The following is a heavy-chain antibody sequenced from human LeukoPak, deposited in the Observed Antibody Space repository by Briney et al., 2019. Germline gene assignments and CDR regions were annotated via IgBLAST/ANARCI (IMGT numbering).Heavy chain of an antibody. Sequence: QPGGSLRLSCAASGFTFSGYAMRWVRQAPGKGLVWGSAISGSGGSTYYADSVKGRFTISRENSKNTLYLQMNSLRAEDTAVYHRAKGGRIQLWLRSDYFAYWGQGTPVTVSS. J-gene: IGHJ4*02. CDR3: AKGGRIQLWLRSDYFAY. D-gene: IGHD5-18*01. CDR2: ISGSGGST. CDR1: GFTFSGYA. V-gene: IGHV3-23*01.